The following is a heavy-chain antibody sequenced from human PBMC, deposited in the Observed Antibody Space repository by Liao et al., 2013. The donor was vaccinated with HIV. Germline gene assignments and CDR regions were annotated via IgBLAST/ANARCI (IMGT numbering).Heavy chain of an antibody. CDR2: INHSGST. V-gene: IGHV4-61*02. CDR3: ARDLRGNDY. Sequence: QVQLQESGPGLVKPSQTLSLTCTVSGGSISSGSYYWSWIRQPAGKGLEWIGEINHSGSTNYNPSLKSRVTISVDTSKNQFSLKLSSVTAADTAVYYCARDLRGNDYWGQGTLVTVSS. CDR1: GGSISSGSYY. D-gene: IGHD4-17*01. J-gene: IGHJ4*02.